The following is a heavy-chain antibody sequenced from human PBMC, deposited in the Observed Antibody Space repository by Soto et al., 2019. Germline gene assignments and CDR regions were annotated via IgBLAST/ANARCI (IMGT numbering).Heavy chain of an antibody. Sequence: QVQLVQSGAEVKKPGASVKVSCKTSGFIFTTKGISWVRQAPGQGLEWMGWISAYNGNRNYAQKFQGRVTMTTDTSTTTAYMELRSLRSDDTAVYYCASGGYSGDYVLLDYWGQGTLVTVSS. J-gene: IGHJ4*02. V-gene: IGHV1-18*01. D-gene: IGHD4-17*01. CDR3: ASGGYSGDYVLLDY. CDR2: ISAYNGNR. CDR1: GFIFTTKG.